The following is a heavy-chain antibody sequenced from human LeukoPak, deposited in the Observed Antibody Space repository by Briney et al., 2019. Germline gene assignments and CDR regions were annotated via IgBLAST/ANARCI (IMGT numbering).Heavy chain of an antibody. J-gene: IGHJ4*02. D-gene: IGHD6-19*01. CDR1: GFTFSSYA. Sequence: GRSLRLSCAASGFTFSSYAMHWVRQAPGKGLEWVAVISYDGSNKYYADSVKGRFTISRDNSKNTLYLQMNSLRAEDTAVYYCARDSSGWYAGSFDYWGQGTLVTVSP. CDR3: ARDSSGWYAGSFDY. V-gene: IGHV3-30*04. CDR2: ISYDGSNK.